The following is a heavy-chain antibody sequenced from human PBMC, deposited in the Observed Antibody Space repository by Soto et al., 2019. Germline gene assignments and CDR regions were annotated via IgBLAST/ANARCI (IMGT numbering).Heavy chain of an antibody. CDR1: GGSISSGDYY. Sequence: SETLSLTCTVSGGSISSGDYYRSWIRQPPGKGLEWIGYIYYSGSTYYNPSLKSRVTISVDTSKNQFSLKLSSVTAADTAVYYCASAPRGYYYYYGMDVWGQGTTVTVSS. CDR2: IYYSGST. CDR3: ASAPRGYYYYYGMDV. D-gene: IGHD3-10*01. V-gene: IGHV4-30-4*01. J-gene: IGHJ6*02.